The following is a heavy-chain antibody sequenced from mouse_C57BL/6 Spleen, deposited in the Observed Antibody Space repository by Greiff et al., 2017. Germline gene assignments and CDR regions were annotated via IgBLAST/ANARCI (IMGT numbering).Heavy chain of an antibody. CDR2: INPYNGGT. D-gene: IGHD2-14*01. CDR3: ARSGGTAMDY. J-gene: IGHJ4*01. V-gene: IGHV1-19*01. Sequence: EVQLQQSGPVLVKPGASVKMSCKASGYTFTDYYMNWVKQSHGKSLEWIGVINPYNGGTSYNQKFKGKATLTVDKSSSTAYMELNSLTSEDSAVYYCARSGGTAMDYWGQGTSVTVSS. CDR1: GYTFTDYY.